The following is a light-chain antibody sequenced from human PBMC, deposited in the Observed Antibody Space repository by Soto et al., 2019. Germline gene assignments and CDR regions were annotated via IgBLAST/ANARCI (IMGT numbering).Light chain of an antibody. CDR2: EVS. CDR1: SSDVGGYKY. Sequence: QSVLTQPASVSGSPGQSITISCTGTSSDVGGYKYVSWYQQHPGKAPKLLIYEVSNRPSGISNRFSASKSDNTASLTISGLRAENEADYSCSSYRIGDLYVFGTGTKVTVL. J-gene: IGLJ1*01. V-gene: IGLV2-14*01. CDR3: SSYRIGDLYV.